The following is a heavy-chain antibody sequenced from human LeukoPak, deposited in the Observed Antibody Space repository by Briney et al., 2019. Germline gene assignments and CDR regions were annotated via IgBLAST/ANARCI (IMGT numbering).Heavy chain of an antibody. V-gene: IGHV3-7*01. J-gene: IGHJ6*03. D-gene: IGHD3-22*01. CDR2: IKQDGSEK. Sequence: PGGSLIPSCAASGFTFSSYWMSWVRQAPGKGLEWVANIKQDGSEKYCVDSVKGRFTISRDNAKNSLYLQMNSLRAEDTAVYYCARRKYYYDSSGYYFDYYYMDVWGKGTTVTVSS. CDR3: ARRKYYYDSSGYYFDYYYMDV. CDR1: GFTFSSYW.